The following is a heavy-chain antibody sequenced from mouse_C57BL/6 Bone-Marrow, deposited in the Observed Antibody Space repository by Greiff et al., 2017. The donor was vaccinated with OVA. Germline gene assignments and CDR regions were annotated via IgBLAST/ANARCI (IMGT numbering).Heavy chain of an antibody. V-gene: IGHV1-64*01. CDR3: ARDFDEWAAAMDY. CDR1: GYTFTSYW. D-gene: IGHD2-4*01. CDR2: IHPNSGST. Sequence: VQVVESGAELVKPGASVKLSCKASGYTFTSYWMHWVKQRPGQGLEWIGMIHPNSGSTNYNEKFKSKATLTVDKSTSTAYMQLSSLTSEDTAIYYCARDFDEWAAAMDYWGQGTSVTVSS. J-gene: IGHJ4*01.